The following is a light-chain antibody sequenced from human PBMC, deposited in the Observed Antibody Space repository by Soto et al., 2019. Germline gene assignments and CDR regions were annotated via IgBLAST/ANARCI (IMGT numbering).Light chain of an antibody. CDR3: SSYTSSSTLGVV. CDR2: DVS. V-gene: IGLV2-14*01. CDR1: SSDVGGYNY. J-gene: IGLJ2*01. Sequence: QSVLTQPASVSGSPGQSITISCTGTSSDVGGYNYVSWYQQHPGKAPKLMIYDVSNRPSGVSNRFSGSKSGNTASLTISGLQAEDEADYYCSSYTSSSTLGVVFGGGTKLTLL.